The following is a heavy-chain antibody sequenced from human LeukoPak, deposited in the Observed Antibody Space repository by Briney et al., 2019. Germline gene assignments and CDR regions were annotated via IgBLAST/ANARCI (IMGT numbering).Heavy chain of an antibody. V-gene: IGHV4-59*08. D-gene: IGHD1-1*01. CDR1: GDSISSYY. J-gene: IGHJ4*02. CDR2: ISYSAST. CDR3: ARQSRGTTARLFDY. Sequence: PSETLSLTSTVSGDSISSYYWGWIRQPPGKGLEWIRYISYSASTNYNPSIESRVTISGDTSKNQFSLKLSSVTAADTAFYYCARQSRGTTARLFDYWGQGTLVTVSS.